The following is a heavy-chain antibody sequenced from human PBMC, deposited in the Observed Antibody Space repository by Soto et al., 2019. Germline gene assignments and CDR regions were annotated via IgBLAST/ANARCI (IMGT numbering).Heavy chain of an antibody. J-gene: IGHJ1*01. V-gene: IGHV3-66*04. CDR3: TRQTRDCSGNNCYPGAEYFHR. CDR2: IYSGGST. CDR1: GFTVSDNY. Sequence: GGSLRLSCAASGFTVSDNYLTWVRQAPGKGLEWVSLIYSGGSTNYADSVKGRFTISRDNSKNTLYLQMNSLRPEDTGVYYCTRQTRDCSGNNCYPGAEYFHRWGQGALVTVSS. D-gene: IGHD2-2*01.